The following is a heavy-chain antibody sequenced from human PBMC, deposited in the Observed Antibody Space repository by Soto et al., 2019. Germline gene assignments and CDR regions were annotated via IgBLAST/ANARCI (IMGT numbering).Heavy chain of an antibody. CDR1: GYTFTSYY. Sequence: QVQLVQSRAEVKKPGASVKVSCKASGYTFTSYYMHWVRQAPGQGLEWMGIINPSGGSTSYAQKFQGRVTMTRDTSTSTVYMELSSLRSEDTAVYYCARESVDIVATTRVSGGMDVWGQGTTVTVSS. CDR2: INPSGGST. D-gene: IGHD5-12*01. V-gene: IGHV1-46*01. J-gene: IGHJ6*02. CDR3: ARESVDIVATTRVSGGMDV.